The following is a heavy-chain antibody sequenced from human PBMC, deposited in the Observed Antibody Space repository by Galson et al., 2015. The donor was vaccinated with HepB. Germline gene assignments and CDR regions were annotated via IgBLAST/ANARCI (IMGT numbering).Heavy chain of an antibody. J-gene: IGHJ6*02. CDR3: AYGVDV. V-gene: IGHV6-1*01. CDR1: GDSVSSNSAV. CDR2: TYYRSRWYN. Sequence: AISGDSVSSNSAVWNWIRQSPSRGLELLGRTYYRSRWYNDYAVSVKSRISINADTSKNQVSLQLNSVTPDDTAVYYCAYGVDVWGQGTRVTVS.